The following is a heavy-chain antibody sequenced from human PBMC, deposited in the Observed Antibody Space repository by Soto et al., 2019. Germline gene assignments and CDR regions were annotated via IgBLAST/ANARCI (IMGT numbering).Heavy chain of an antibody. V-gene: IGHV2-5*02. CDR1: GFSLSSIGVG. Sequence: QITLKESGPTLVKPTQPLTLTCTFSGFSLSSIGVGVGWIRQPPGKALEWLGILYWDDDKHYSTSLKSRISIAKDTSKDQVVLTLTNTDPVDTATYYCAHTIVVVPTAHVAFDVWGQGTMVTVSS. D-gene: IGHD2-2*01. J-gene: IGHJ3*01. CDR3: AHTIVVVPTAHVAFDV. CDR2: LYWDDDK.